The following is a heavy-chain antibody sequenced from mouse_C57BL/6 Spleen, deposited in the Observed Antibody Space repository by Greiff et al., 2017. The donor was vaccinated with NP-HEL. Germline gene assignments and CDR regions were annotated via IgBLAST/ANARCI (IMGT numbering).Heavy chain of an antibody. J-gene: IGHJ3*01. CDR3: ERGGFAY. CDR1: GYTFTSYW. V-gene: IGHV1-69*01. CDR2: IDPSDSYT. Sequence: QVQLQQPGAELVMPGASVKLSCKASGYTFTSYWMHWVKQRPGQGLEWIGEIDPSDSYTNYNQKFKGKSTLTVDKSSSTAYMQLSSLTSEDSAVYYCERGGFAYWGQGNLVTVSA.